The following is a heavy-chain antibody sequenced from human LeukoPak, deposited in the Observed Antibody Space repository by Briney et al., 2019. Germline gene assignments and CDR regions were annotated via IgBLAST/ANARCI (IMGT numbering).Heavy chain of an antibody. CDR2: IIPIFGTT. V-gene: IGHV1-69*05. CDR1: GGTFRSYA. Sequence: SVKVSCKASGGTFRSYAISWVRQAPGQGLEWMGRIIPIFGTTNYAQKFQGRVTIITDESTSTAYMELSSLRSEDTAVYYCARGATTVTTEFGYWGQGTLVTVSS. J-gene: IGHJ4*02. D-gene: IGHD4-11*01. CDR3: ARGATTVTTEFGY.